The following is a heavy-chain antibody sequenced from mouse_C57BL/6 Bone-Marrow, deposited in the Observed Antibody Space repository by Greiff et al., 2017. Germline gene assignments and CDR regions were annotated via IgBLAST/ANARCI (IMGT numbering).Heavy chain of an antibody. J-gene: IGHJ2*01. CDR3: TRGATGGAVDY. CDR1: GYKFTDYE. V-gene: IGHV1-15*01. D-gene: IGHD1-1*01. CDR2: IDPETGGT. Sequence: VQLQQSGAELVRPGASVTLSCKASGYKFTDYEMHWVKQTPVHGLEWIGAIDPETGGTAYNQKFKGKAILTADKSSSTAYMELRSLTSEDSAVYYCTRGATGGAVDYWGQGTTLTVSS.